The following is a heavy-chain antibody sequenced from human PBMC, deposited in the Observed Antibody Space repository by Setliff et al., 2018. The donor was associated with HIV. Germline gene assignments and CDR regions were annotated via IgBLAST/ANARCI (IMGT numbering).Heavy chain of an antibody. CDR1: GFSFSSYG. D-gene: IGHD3-10*01. J-gene: IGHJ3*02. CDR2: IWFNGNNK. V-gene: IGHV3-30*02. Sequence: PGGSLRLSCAASGFSFSSYGMHWVRQAPGKGLEWVATIWFNGNNKYYEDSVKGRFAISRDNSKNTVHLQMNSLRVDDTAVYYCVKELGGSGIDAFDIWGQGTMVTVSS. CDR3: VKELGGSGIDAFDI.